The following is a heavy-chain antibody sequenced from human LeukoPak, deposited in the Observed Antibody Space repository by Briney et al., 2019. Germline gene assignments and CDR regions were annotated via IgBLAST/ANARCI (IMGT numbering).Heavy chain of an antibody. J-gene: IGHJ4*02. Sequence: PGESLRLSCAASGFTFSDYYMSWIRQAPGKGLEWVSYISGSGSTIYYADSVKGRFTISRDNAKNSLYLQMNSLRAEDTAVYYCARAIAAAGGLADFDYWGQGTLVTVSS. CDR3: ARAIAAAGGLADFDY. CDR1: GFTFSDYY. V-gene: IGHV3-11*04. D-gene: IGHD6-13*01. CDR2: ISGSGSTI.